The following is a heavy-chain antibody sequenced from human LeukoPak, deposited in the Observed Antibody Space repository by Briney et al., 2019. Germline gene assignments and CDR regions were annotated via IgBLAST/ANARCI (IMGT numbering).Heavy chain of an antibody. CDR2: ISCDGSNK. V-gene: IGHV3-30*04. J-gene: IGHJ4*02. D-gene: IGHD3-10*01. CDR1: GLTFSSYA. CDR3: AREPYYYGSGSYCFDY. Sequence: GGSLRLSCAASGLTFSSYAMHWVRQAPGKGLEWVAVISCDGSNKYYADSVKGRFTISRDNSKNTLYLQMNSLRAEDTAVYYCAREPYYYGSGSYCFDYWGQGTLVTVSS.